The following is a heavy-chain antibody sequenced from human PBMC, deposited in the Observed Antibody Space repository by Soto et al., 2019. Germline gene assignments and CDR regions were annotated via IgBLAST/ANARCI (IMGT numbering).Heavy chain of an antibody. V-gene: IGHV3-73*01. Sequence: GGSLRLSCAASGFTFSGSAMHWVRQASGKGLEWVGRIRSKANSYATAYTVSVKGRFTISRDDSKNTAYLQMNSLKTEDTAVYYCTRTGVLAAYDYWGQGTQVTVS. CDR2: IRSKANSYAT. CDR1: GFTFSGSA. J-gene: IGHJ4*02. CDR3: TRTGVLAAYDY. D-gene: IGHD6-13*01.